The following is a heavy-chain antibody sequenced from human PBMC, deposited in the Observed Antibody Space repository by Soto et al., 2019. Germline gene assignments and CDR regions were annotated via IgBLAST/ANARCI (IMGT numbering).Heavy chain of an antibody. CDR2: MNPGSGNT. D-gene: IGHD3-10*01. CDR3: ARMASSGSLNWFDP. V-gene: IGHV1-8*01. Sequence: QVQLVQSGAEVKKPGASVKVSCTASGYTFTNYEINWVRQATGQGLEWMGWMNPGSGNTDYAHKFQGRVTMTRNISISTAYMELSRLGSDDTAIYYCARMASSGSLNWFDPWGQGTLVTVSS. J-gene: IGHJ5*02. CDR1: GYTFTNYE.